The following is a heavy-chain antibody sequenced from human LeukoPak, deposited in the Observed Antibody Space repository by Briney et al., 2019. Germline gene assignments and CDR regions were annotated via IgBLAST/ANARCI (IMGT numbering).Heavy chain of an antibody. CDR2: ISGRSTYI. V-gene: IGHV3-21*06. D-gene: IGHD3-3*01. Sequence: GGSLRLSCAASGFTFSNYAMAWVRQAPGKGLEWVSSISGRSTYIYYADSLRGRFTISRDNAKNSLYLEMNSLRAEDTAVYYCARDPYYDYWSEYGTEAFDIWGPGTMVTVSS. CDR1: GFTFSNYA. J-gene: IGHJ3*02. CDR3: ARDPYYDYWSEYGTEAFDI.